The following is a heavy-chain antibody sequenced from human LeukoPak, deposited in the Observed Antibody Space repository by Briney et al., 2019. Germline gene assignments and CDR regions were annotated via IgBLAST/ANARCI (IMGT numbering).Heavy chain of an antibody. V-gene: IGHV3-21*01. J-gene: IGHJ4*02. CDR2: ISSSSSYI. CDR1: GFTFSSYE. D-gene: IGHD5-18*01. Sequence: GGSLRLSCAASGFTFSSYEMNWVRQAPGKGLEWVSSISSSSSYIYYADSVKGRFTISRDTAKNSLYLQLNSLRAEDTAVYYCARGDTYNYGYDYWGQGTLVTVSS. CDR3: ARGDTYNYGYDY.